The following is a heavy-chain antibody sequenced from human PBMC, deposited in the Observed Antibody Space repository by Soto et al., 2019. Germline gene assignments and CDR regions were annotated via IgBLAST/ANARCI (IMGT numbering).Heavy chain of an antibody. CDR2: ISSGSSYI. D-gene: IGHD2-2*01. CDR1: GSTVSSNY. Sequence: PGGSLRLSCAASGSTVSSNYMSWVRQAPGKGLEWVSSISSGSSYIYYAVSMKGRFTISRDNAKNSLYLQLDSLRAEDTAVYYCARSLRDQFDYWGQGTLVTVSS. J-gene: IGHJ4*02. CDR3: ARSLRDQFDY. V-gene: IGHV3-21*01.